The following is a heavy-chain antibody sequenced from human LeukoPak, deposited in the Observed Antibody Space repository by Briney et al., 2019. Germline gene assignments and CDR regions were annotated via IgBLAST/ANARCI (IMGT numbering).Heavy chain of an antibody. D-gene: IGHD5-18*01. V-gene: IGHV4-59*01. CDR3: ARDKRHSYGRYFDP. J-gene: IGHJ4*02. CDR1: GGSISTYH. Sequence: PSETLSLTCSVSGGSISTYHWNWIRKPPGKGLEWLGYIQSFGISKYNPSLKSRVNIFVDTSKNQFVLNLRSVTAADTAVYYCARDKRHSYGRYFDPWGQGMLVTVSS. CDR2: IQSFGIS.